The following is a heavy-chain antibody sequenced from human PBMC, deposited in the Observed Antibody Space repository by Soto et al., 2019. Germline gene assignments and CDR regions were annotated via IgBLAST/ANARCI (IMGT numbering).Heavy chain of an antibody. CDR1: GDSSSTSTYS. D-gene: IGHD6-19*01. J-gene: IGHJ5*02. CDR3: AGMPYTSGLRFDP. Sequence: SETLSLTCIFSGDSSSTSTYSWIWIRHPPGKALEWVGFIYHSGVTSYNPSLNSRVSISLDMSNSQCILNLRSVAAADTAVYYCAGMPYTSGLRFDPWGPGTLVTVSS. CDR2: IYHSGVT. V-gene: IGHV4-30-2*01.